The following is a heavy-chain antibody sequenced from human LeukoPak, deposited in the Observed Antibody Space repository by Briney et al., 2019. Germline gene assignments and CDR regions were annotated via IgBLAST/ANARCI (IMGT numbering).Heavy chain of an antibody. D-gene: IGHD4-23*01. CDR1: GFTFSSYE. CDR2: IGSGGTAK. Sequence: GGSLRLSCAASGFTFSSYEMHWVRQPPGQGLEWVSNIGSGGTAKYYADSVKGRFTISRDNAKNSLYLQMNSLRAEDTAVYYCAKIYYAGPHIWGQGAMVTVSS. CDR3: AKIYYAGPHI. J-gene: IGHJ3*02. V-gene: IGHV3-48*03.